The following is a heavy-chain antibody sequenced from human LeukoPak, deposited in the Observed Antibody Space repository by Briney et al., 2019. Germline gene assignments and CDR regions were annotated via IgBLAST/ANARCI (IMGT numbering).Heavy chain of an antibody. D-gene: IGHD2-15*01. V-gene: IGHV4-39*07. CDR1: GGSIRSSSHY. CDR2: INHSGST. CDR3: ARAGRRGSLGYCSGGSCYYAFDI. J-gene: IGHJ3*02. Sequence: SETLSLTCTVSGGSIRSSSHYWGWIRQPPGNGLQWIGEINHSGSTSYNPSLKSRVTISVDTSKNQFSLKLSSVTAADTAVYYCARAGRRGSLGYCSGGSCYYAFDIWGQGTMVTVSS.